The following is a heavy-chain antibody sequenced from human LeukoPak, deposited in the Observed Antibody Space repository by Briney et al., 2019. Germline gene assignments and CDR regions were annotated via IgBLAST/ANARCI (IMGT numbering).Heavy chain of an antibody. J-gene: IGHJ4*02. Sequence: QTLSLTCAISGDSVSSNSAAWIWIRQSPSRGLEWLGRTYYRSKWYSDYAVSVKSRITINADTSKNQFALQMNSVTPEDTAVYYCARVREGGYDFFDYWGQGTLVTVSS. D-gene: IGHD5-12*01. V-gene: IGHV6-1*01. CDR2: TYYRSKWYS. CDR3: ARVREGGYDFFDY. CDR1: GDSVSSNSAA.